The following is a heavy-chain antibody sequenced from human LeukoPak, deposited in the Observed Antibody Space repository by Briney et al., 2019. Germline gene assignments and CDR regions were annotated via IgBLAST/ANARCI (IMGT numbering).Heavy chain of an antibody. Sequence: GGSLRLSCAASGFTFSSYGMRWVRQAPGKGLEWVAVISYDGSNKYYADSVKGRFTISRDNSKNTLYLQMNSLRAEDTAVYCCAKGGDFDDYLDYWGQGTLVTVSS. V-gene: IGHV3-30*18. CDR1: GFTFSSYG. CDR2: ISYDGSNK. J-gene: IGHJ4*02. D-gene: IGHD3-10*01. CDR3: AKGGDFDDYLDY.